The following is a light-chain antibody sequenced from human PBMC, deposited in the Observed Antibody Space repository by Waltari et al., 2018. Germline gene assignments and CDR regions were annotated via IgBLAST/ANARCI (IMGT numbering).Light chain of an antibody. CDR1: QSVNNNH. CDR2: FAS. CDR3: QQYAGSPFS. V-gene: IGKV3-20*01. Sequence: EIVLTQSPGTLSLSPGETATLSCRASQSVNNNHVAWYQQRPGQAPRLLIYFASSRASGIPGRFSGSGSGTDFTLTISGLEPEDCAVYYCQQYAGSPFSFGQGTNLEI. J-gene: IGKJ2*03.